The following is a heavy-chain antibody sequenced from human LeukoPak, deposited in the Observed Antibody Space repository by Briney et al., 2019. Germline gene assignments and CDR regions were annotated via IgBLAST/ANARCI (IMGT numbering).Heavy chain of an antibody. D-gene: IGHD2-15*01. CDR2: ISAYNGST. V-gene: IGHV1-18*01. CDR1: GYTFTSYA. CDR3: ASPGYCSGGSCSYFQH. Sequence: ASVKVSCNASGYTFTSYAISWVRQAPGQGLEWMGWISAYNGSTNYAQKLQGRVTMTTDTSTNTAYMEVRSLRSDDTAVYYCASPGYCSGGSCSYFQHWGQGTLVTVSS. J-gene: IGHJ1*01.